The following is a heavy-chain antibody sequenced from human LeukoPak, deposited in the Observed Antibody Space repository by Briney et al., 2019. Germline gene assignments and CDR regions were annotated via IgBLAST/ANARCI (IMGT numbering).Heavy chain of an antibody. CDR1: GYTFTDYG. CDR3: ARDLGYCSGNRCYRNWFDP. D-gene: IGHD2-2*03. Sequence: ASVKVSCKASGYTFTDYGISWVRQAPGQGLKWMGWISTYNGNTNYAQKFQGRVTLTTDTSASTAYKELRSLRSDDTAVYYCARDLGYCSGNRCYRNWFDPWGQGTLVTVSS. J-gene: IGHJ5*02. V-gene: IGHV1-18*01. CDR2: ISTYNGNT.